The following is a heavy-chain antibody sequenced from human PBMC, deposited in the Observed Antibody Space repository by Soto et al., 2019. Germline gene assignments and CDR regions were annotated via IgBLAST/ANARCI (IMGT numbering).Heavy chain of an antibody. J-gene: IGHJ4*02. CDR3: ARGSGWGDS. D-gene: IGHD6-19*01. Sequence: EVQLVESGGGLVQPGGSLRLSCAVSGFTFSSYWMTWVRQAPGKGLEWVANIKQDGSEKYYVDSVKGRFTISRDNTKKSLYLQMNSLRTQDTAVYYCARGSGWGDSWGQGTLVTVSS. CDR2: IKQDGSEK. V-gene: IGHV3-7*03. CDR1: GFTFSSYW.